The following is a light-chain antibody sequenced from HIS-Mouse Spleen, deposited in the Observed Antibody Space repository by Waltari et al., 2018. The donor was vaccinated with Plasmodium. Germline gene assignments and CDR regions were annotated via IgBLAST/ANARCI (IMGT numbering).Light chain of an antibody. CDR1: QSLLHSNGYNY. CDR3: MQALQTPRYT. CDR2: LGS. V-gene: IGKV2-28*01. J-gene: IGKJ2*01. Sequence: DIVMTQSPLSLPVTPGEPASISCRSSQSLLHSNGYNYLDWYLQKPGQSPQLLIYLGSNRASGVPDRFRGRGSGTDFTLKISRVEAEDVGVYYCMQALQTPRYTFGQVTKLEIK.